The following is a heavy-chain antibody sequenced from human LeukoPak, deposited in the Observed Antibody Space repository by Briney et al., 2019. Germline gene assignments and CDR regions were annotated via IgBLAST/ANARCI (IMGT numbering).Heavy chain of an antibody. Sequence: PSETLSLTCTVSGGSISSYYWSWIRQPPGKGLEWIGYIYHSGSTYYNPSLKSRVTISVDRSKNQFSLKLSSVTAADTAVYYCARLRERYYFDYWGQGTLVTVSS. D-gene: IGHD3-16*01. CDR1: GGSISSYY. J-gene: IGHJ4*02. V-gene: IGHV4-59*12. CDR2: IYHSGST. CDR3: ARLRERYYFDY.